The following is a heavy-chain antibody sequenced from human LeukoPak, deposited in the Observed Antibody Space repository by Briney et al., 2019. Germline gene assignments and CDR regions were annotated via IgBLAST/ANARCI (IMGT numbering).Heavy chain of an antibody. CDR2: ISAYNGNA. CDR1: GYTFTSYG. Sequence: ASVKVSCKASGYTFTSYGISWVRQAPGQGLEWMGWISAYNGNANYAQKLQGRVTMTTDTSTSTAYMELRSLRSDDTAVYYCARVGLVVVISSDAFDIWGQGTMVTVSS. J-gene: IGHJ3*02. D-gene: IGHD3-22*01. V-gene: IGHV1-18*01. CDR3: ARVGLVVVISSDAFDI.